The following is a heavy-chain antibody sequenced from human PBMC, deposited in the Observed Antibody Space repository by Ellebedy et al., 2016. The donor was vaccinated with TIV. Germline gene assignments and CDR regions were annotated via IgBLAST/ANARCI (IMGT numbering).Heavy chain of an antibody. D-gene: IGHD1-1*01. CDR1: GFTVSGNY. V-gene: IGHV3-53*01. Sequence: PGGSLRPSCAASGFTVSGNYMTWVRQAPGKGLEWVSTIYGGDSTYYADSVKGRFTISRDNSNNTLYLQLNSLRAEDAALFYCARIQTNWYFNLWGRGTLVTVSS. CDR3: ARIQTNWYFNL. J-gene: IGHJ2*01. CDR2: IYGGDST.